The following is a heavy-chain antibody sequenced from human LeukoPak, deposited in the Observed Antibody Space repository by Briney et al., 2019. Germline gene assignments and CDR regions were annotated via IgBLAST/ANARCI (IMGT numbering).Heavy chain of an antibody. CDR2: FDPEDGET. CDR1: GYTLTELS. D-gene: IGHD7-27*01. V-gene: IGHV1-24*01. CDR3: AKDDGLTGIDY. J-gene: IGHJ4*02. Sequence: ASVKVSCKVSGYTLTELSMHWVRQAPGKGLEWMGGFDPEDGETIYAQKFQGRVTMTEGTSTDTAYMELSSLRSEDTAVYYCAKDDGLTGIDYWGQGTLVTVSS.